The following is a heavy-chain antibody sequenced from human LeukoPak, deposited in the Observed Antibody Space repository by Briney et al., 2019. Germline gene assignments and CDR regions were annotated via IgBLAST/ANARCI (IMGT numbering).Heavy chain of an antibody. CDR1: GGSFSGYY. CDR3: ARRPGEYGGNDFDY. CDR2: IYYSGST. J-gene: IGHJ4*02. D-gene: IGHD4/OR15-4a*01. V-gene: IGHV4-34*01. Sequence: PSETLSLTCAVYGGSFSGYYWSWIRQPPGKGLEWIGSIYYSGSTHYNPSLKSRVTMSVDTSKNQFSLRLSSVTAADTAVYYCARRPGEYGGNDFDYWGQGTLVTVSS.